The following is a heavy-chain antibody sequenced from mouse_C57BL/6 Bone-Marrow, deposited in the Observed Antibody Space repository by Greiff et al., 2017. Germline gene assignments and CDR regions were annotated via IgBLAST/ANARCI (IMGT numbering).Heavy chain of an antibody. Sequence: VQLQQSGAELARPGASVKMSCKASGYTFTSYTMHWVKQRPGQGLEWIGYINPSSGYTKYNQKFKDKATLTADKSSSTAYMQLSSLTSEDSAVYDCSRSRPTIVASDYWGQGTTLTVSS. CDR2: INPSSGYT. D-gene: IGHD1-1*01. CDR1: GYTFTSYT. J-gene: IGHJ2*01. V-gene: IGHV1-4*01. CDR3: SRSRPTIVASDY.